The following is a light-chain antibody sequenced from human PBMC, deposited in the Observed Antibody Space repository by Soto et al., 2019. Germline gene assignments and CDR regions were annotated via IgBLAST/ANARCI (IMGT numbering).Light chain of an antibody. Sequence: EIVLTQSPATLSLSPGERATLSCRASQSVSSSFLAWYQQKPGQAPRLLIYGASSRATGIPDRFSGSGSGTDFTLTISRLEPEDFAVYYCQHYGNSRTFGQGTKVDI. CDR1: QSVSSSF. V-gene: IGKV3-20*01. CDR3: QHYGNSRT. J-gene: IGKJ1*01. CDR2: GAS.